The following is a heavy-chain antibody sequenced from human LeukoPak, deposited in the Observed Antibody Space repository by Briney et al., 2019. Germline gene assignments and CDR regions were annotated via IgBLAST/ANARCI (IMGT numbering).Heavy chain of an antibody. CDR3: ARWLYSSGWAIDY. CDR2: IRQDASAE. D-gene: IGHD6-19*01. V-gene: IGHV3-7*01. Sequence: GGSLRLSCAGSGFSFSSHGMNWVRQAPGQGLEWVANIRQDASAEFYADSVKGRFTISRDNAKNSLYLQMNSLRAEDTAVYYCARWLYSSGWAIDYWGQGTLVTVSS. CDR1: GFSFSSHG. J-gene: IGHJ4*02.